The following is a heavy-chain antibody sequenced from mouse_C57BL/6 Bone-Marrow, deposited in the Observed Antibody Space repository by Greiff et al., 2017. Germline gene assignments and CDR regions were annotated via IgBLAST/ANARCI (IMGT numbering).Heavy chain of an antibody. V-gene: IGHV5-12*01. J-gene: IGHJ3*01. CDR1: GFTFSDYY. CDR2: ISNGGGST. CDR3: ARHGNYGGFAY. Sequence: EVKLVESGGGLVQPGGSLKLSCAASGFTFSDYYMYWVRQTPEKRLAWVAYISNGGGSTYYTDTVKGRFTISCDNAKNTLYLQMSRLASEDTAMYYCARHGNYGGFAYWGQGTLVTVSA. D-gene: IGHD2-1*01.